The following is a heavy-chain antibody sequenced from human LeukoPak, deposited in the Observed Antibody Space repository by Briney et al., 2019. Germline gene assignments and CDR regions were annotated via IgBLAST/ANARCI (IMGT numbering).Heavy chain of an antibody. CDR3: ARFGYCSSTSCYIHYYYYGMDV. CDR2: ISSSSYI. Sequence: GGSLRLSCAASGFTFSSYSMNWVRQAPGKGLEWVSSISSSSYIYYADSVKGRFTISRDNAKNSLYLQMNSLRAEDTAVYYCARFGYCSSTSCYIHYYYYGMDVWGQGTTVTVSS. V-gene: IGHV3-21*01. CDR1: GFTFSSYS. J-gene: IGHJ6*02. D-gene: IGHD2-2*02.